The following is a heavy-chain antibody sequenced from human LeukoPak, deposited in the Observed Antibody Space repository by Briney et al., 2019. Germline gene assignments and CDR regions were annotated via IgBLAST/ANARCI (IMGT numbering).Heavy chain of an antibody. Sequence: GGSLRLSCAVSGFTISSYGMNWVRQAPGKGLVWVSRINSDGSSTSYADSVKGRFTISRDNAKNTLYLQMNSLRAEDTAVYYCARATGGVDYWGQGTLVTVSS. J-gene: IGHJ4*02. V-gene: IGHV3-74*01. D-gene: IGHD4-17*01. CDR3: ARATGGVDY. CDR1: GFTISSYG. CDR2: INSDGSST.